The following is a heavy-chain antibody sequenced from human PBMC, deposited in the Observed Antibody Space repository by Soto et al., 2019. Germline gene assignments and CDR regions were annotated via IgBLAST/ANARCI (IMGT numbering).Heavy chain of an antibody. CDR3: ARGGVSTRTFDY. V-gene: IGHV5-51*01. CDR1: GYNFAGYW. CDR2: IYPSDSDT. Sequence: GEFLKICCKGSGYNFAGYWIAWVRQMPGKGLELMGIIYPSDSDTRCRPSFQGQVTISADKSISSAYLQWSSLRASDTAMYYCARGGVSTRTFDYWGQGTPVTVSS. J-gene: IGHJ4*02. D-gene: IGHD3-3*01.